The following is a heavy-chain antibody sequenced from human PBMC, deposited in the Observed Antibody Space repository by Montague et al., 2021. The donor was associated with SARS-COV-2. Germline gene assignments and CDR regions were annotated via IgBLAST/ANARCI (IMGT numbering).Heavy chain of an antibody. CDR3: ARGFRDVVRTTRLHKKLYSYGFDV. D-gene: IGHD1-14*01. CDR1: GNSLSNSRYF. J-gene: IGHJ6*02. CDR2: FYFGGKF. V-gene: IGHV4-39*01. Sequence: SETLSLTCSVSGNSLSNSRYFWGWIRQPPRKGLEWIGSFYFGGKFLYNSSLESRVTISVDTSKNQFSLQLSSVTAADTALYFCARGFRDVVRTTRLHKKLYSYGFDVWGRGTMVIVSS.